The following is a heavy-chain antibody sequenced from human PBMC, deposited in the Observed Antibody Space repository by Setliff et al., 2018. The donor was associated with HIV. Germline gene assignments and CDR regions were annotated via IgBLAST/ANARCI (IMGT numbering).Heavy chain of an antibody. J-gene: IGHJ4*02. V-gene: IGHV4-39*01. CDR3: ASGYYDSSGYYSPLFDY. CDR2: IYYSGST. Sequence: PSETLSLTCIVSGGSISSSSYYWGWIRQPPGKGLEWIGSIYYSGSTYYNPSLKSRVTISVDTSKNQFSLKLSSVTAADTAVYYCASGYYDSSGYYSPLFDYWGQGTLVTVSS. D-gene: IGHD3-22*01. CDR1: GGSISSSSYY.